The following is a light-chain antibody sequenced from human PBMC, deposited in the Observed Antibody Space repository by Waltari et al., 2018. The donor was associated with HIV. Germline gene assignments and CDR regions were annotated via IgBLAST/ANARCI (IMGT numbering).Light chain of an antibody. CDR1: QTINSS. J-gene: IGKJ1*01. Sequence: EIVMTQSPATLSVSPGERATLSCRASQTINSSLAWYQQKPGQAPRLLIYEASTRATGIPARFSGGGSGTEFIFTISNLQSEDFAVYYCQQYNNWPRTFGQGTKVEIK. V-gene: IGKV3-15*01. CDR3: QQYNNWPRT. CDR2: EAS.